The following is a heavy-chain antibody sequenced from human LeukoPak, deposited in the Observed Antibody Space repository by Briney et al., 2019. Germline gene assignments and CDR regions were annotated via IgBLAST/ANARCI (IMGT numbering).Heavy chain of an antibody. D-gene: IGHD5-24*01. Sequence: ASVKVSCKASGYTFTGYYMHWVRQAPGQGLEWMGWINPNSGGTNYAQKFQGRVTMTRDTSISTAYMELSSLRSEDTAVYYCARIRDGYNDAYDIWGQGTVVTVPS. J-gene: IGHJ3*02. CDR1: GYTFTGYY. CDR3: ARIRDGYNDAYDI. V-gene: IGHV1-2*02. CDR2: INPNSGGT.